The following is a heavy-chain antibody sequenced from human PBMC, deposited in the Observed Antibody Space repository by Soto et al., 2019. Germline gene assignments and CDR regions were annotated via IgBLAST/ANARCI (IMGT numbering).Heavy chain of an antibody. J-gene: IGHJ6*03. D-gene: IGHD6-19*01. CDR2: ISSNGGST. V-gene: IGHV3-64*01. Sequence: SLRLLCAPSGFTFRRFAMHSVRKALGKGLEYVSAISSNGGSTYYANSVKGRFTISRDNSKNTLYLQMGSLRAEDMAVYYCARSPRLAYYYYYMDIWGKGTTVTVSS. CDR1: GFTFRRFA. CDR3: ARSPRLAYYYYYMDI.